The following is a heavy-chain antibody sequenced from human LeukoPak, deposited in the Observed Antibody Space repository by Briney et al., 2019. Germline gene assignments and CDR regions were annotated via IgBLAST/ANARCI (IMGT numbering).Heavy chain of an antibody. Sequence: KPGGSLRLSCAASGFTLSSYSMNWVRQAPGKGLEWVSSISSSSSYIYYADSVKGRFTISRDNAKNSLYLQMNSLRAEVTVVYYCARVLAGYYDISGYSGNDAFDIWGQGTMVTVSS. J-gene: IGHJ3*02. V-gene: IGHV3-21*01. CDR2: ISSSSSYI. CDR1: GFTLSSYS. CDR3: ARVLAGYYDISGYSGNDAFDI. D-gene: IGHD3-22*01.